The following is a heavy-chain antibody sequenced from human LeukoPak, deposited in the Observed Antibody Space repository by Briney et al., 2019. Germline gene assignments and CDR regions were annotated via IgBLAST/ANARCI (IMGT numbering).Heavy chain of an antibody. Sequence: ASVKVFCKASGGTFSSHVFSWVRQAPGQGLGWMGGIIPIFRTANYAQKFQGRLTITADKSTSTAYMELSSLRSDDTAVYYCASATLRCSGGGCYEMDVWGKGTTVTVSS. J-gene: IGHJ6*04. V-gene: IGHV1-69*06. CDR2: IIPIFRTA. D-gene: IGHD2-15*01. CDR1: GGTFSSHV. CDR3: ASATLRCSGGGCYEMDV.